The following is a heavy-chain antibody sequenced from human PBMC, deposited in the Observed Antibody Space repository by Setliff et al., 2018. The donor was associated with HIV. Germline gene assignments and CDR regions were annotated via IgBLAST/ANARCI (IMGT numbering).Heavy chain of an antibody. Sequence: PSETLSLTCTVSGGSISSYYWSWIRQPPWKGLEWIGYIYTSGSTNYNPSLKSRVTISVDTSKNQFSLKLSSVTAADTAVYYCARGYSSSSFILWGQGTLVTVSS. V-gene: IGHV4-4*08. CDR1: GGSISSYY. CDR2: IYTSGST. J-gene: IGHJ4*02. CDR3: ARGYSSSSFIL. D-gene: IGHD6-6*01.